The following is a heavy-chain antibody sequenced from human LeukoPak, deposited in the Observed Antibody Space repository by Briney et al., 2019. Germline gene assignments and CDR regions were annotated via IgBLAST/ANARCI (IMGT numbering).Heavy chain of an antibody. CDR2: IIPIFGTA. CDR3: ARDRVCSSTSCYSTPFDY. CDR1: GGTFSSYA. V-gene: IGHV1-69*06. J-gene: IGHJ4*02. D-gene: IGHD2-2*01. Sequence: SVKVSCKASGGTFSSYAISWVRQAPGQGLEWMGGIIPIFGTANYAQKFQGRVTITADKSTSTAYMELSSLRSEDTAVYYCARDRVCSSTSCYSTPFDYWGREPWSPSPQ.